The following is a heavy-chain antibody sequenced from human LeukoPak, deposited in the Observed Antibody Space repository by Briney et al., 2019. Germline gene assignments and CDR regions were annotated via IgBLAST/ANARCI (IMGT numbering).Heavy chain of an antibody. Sequence: PGGSLRLSCAASGFTFSSYSMNWVRQAPGKGLEWVSYISSSSSTIYYADSVKGRFTISRDNAKNSLYLQMNSLRAEDTAVYYCARDPYLNLDAIYYYYGMDVWGQGTTVTVSS. J-gene: IGHJ6*02. CDR2: ISSSSSTI. V-gene: IGHV3-48*04. D-gene: IGHD3-16*01. CDR1: GFTFSSYS. CDR3: ARDPYLNLDAIYYYYGMDV.